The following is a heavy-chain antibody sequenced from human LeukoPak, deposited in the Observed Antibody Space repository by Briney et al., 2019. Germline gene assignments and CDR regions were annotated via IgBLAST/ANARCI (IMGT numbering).Heavy chain of an antibody. D-gene: IGHD3-10*01. J-gene: IGHJ4*02. CDR2: ISSSGSTI. Sequence: GGSQRLSCAASGFTFSSYEMNWVRQAPGKGLEWVSYISSSGSTIYYADSVKGRFTISRDNAKNSLYLQMNSLRAEDTAVYYCARGSLRITMVRGVVDYWGQGTLVTVSS. CDR1: GFTFSSYE. V-gene: IGHV3-48*03. CDR3: ARGSLRITMVRGVVDY.